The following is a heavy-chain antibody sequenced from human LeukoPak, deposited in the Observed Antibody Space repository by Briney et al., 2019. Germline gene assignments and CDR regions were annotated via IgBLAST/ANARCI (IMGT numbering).Heavy chain of an antibody. CDR2: IYYSGST. J-gene: IGHJ4*02. CDR1: GGSISGYY. Sequence: PSETLSLTCTVSGGSISGYYWSWIRQHPGKGLERIGHIYYSGSTNYDPSLESRVTISVDTSKNQFSLKLSSVTAADTAVYYCAREEMLGYCSSTSCYSPYYFDYWGQGTLVTVSS. D-gene: IGHD2-2*02. CDR3: AREEMLGYCSSTSCYSPYYFDY. V-gene: IGHV4-59*01.